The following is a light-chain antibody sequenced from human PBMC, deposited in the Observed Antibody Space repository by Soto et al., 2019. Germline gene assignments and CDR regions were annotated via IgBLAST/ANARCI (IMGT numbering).Light chain of an antibody. CDR1: QSISSSF. CDR3: KQCGSSPET. Sequence: DIVLTQSPGTLSLSPGQRATLSCRASQSISSSFLAWYQQKPGQAPRLLIYGASSRATGIPDRFSGSGSGTDFTLTIRRLEPEDFAVYYCKQCGSSPETFGQGTKVDIK. V-gene: IGKV3-20*01. J-gene: IGKJ1*01. CDR2: GAS.